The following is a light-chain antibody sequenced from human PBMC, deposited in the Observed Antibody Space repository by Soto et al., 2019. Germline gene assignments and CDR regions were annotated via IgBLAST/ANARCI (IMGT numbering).Light chain of an antibody. J-gene: IGKJ5*01. Sequence: EIVLTQSPANQSLSPGERATLSCRASQSVSSYLAWYQQKPGQAPRLLIYDASNRATGIPARFSGSGSGTDFTLTISSLEPEDFAVYYCQQRKTFGQGTRLEIK. V-gene: IGKV3-11*01. CDR3: QQRKT. CDR2: DAS. CDR1: QSVSSY.